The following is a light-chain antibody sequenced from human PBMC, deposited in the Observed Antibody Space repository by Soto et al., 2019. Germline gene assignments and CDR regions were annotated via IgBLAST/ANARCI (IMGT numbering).Light chain of an antibody. CDR2: KAS. CDR1: QRISSW. J-gene: IGKJ1*01. V-gene: IGKV1-5*03. CDR3: QLYNSPPWT. Sequence: DIQMTQSPSTLSASVGDRVTITCRASQRISSWLAWYQQRPGKVPRLLIYKASTLESGVPSRFSGSGSGTEFTLTISSLQPDHFATYYCQLYNSPPWTFGQGTKVEIK.